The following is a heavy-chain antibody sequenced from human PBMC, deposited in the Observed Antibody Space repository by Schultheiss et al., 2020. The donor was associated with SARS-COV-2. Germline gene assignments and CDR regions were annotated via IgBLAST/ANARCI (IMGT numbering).Heavy chain of an antibody. CDR1: GGSISSSSYY. Sequence: SQTLSLTCTVSGGSISSSSYYWGWIRQPPGKGLEWIGSIYYSGSTYYNPSLKSRVTISVDTSKNQFSLKLSSVTAADTAVYYCARASGIVGAFDYWGQGTLVTVSS. V-gene: IGHV4-39*07. D-gene: IGHD1-26*01. J-gene: IGHJ4*02. CDR2: IYYSGST. CDR3: ARASGIVGAFDY.